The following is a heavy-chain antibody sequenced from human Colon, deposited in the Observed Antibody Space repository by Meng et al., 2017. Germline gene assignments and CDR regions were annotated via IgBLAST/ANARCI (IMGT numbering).Heavy chain of an antibody. Sequence: QVQVQQWGAGLLNPSETLSLTCAFYGGSFRGDYWTWIRQPPGKGLVWIGEKNHSGSTNYNPSLKSLVTVSIYTSKNQFSVNLSSVTAADTAVYYCARQVAATFSGLAFDSWGQGTLVTVSS. CDR1: GGSFRGDY. V-gene: IGHV4-34*01. CDR3: ARQVAATFSGLAFDS. J-gene: IGHJ4*02. D-gene: IGHD2-15*01. CDR2: KNHSGST.